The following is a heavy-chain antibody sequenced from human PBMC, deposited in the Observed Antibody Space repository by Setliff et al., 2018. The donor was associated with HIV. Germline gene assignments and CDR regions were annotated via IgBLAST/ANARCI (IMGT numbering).Heavy chain of an antibody. J-gene: IGHJ4*02. CDR3: SRHYDISGYYWFDY. CDR2: ISGSGGST. CDR1: GFMFSSYA. V-gene: IGHV3-23*01. Sequence: SLRLSCAASGFMFSSYAMSWVRQAPGKGLEWVSTISGSGGSTYYADSVKGRFTISRDNSKNTLYLQMNSLRAEDTAVYYCSRHYDISGYYWFDYWGQGTLVTVSS. D-gene: IGHD3-22*01.